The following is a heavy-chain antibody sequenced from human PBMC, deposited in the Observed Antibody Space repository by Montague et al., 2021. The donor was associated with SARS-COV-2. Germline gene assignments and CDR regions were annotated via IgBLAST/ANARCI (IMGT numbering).Heavy chain of an antibody. D-gene: IGHD2-2*01. J-gene: IGHJ4*02. CDR1: RGSFSGYY. CDR3: ARGYCSSTTCYRSLHY. Sequence: SETLSLTCTVHRGSFSGYYWTWIRQPPGKGLEWIGEINHSGGVNYNPSLKSRVTTSVDTSKNHFSLKLRSVTAADTAIYYRARGYCSSTTCYRSLHYWGQGTLVAVSS. V-gene: IGHV4-34*01. CDR2: INHSGGV.